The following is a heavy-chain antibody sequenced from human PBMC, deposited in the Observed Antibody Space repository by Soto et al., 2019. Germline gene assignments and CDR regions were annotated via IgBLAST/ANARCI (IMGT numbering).Heavy chain of an antibody. CDR2: ISYDGSNK. Sequence: QVQLVESGGGVVQPGRSLRLSCAASGFTFSSYAMHWVRQAPGKGLEWVAVISYDGSNKYYADSVKGRFTISRDNSKNTLYLQMNSLRAEDTAVYYCARGDRPYYDYYGMDVWGQGTTVTVSS. CDR3: ARGDRPYYDYYGMDV. V-gene: IGHV3-30-3*01. D-gene: IGHD3-16*01. J-gene: IGHJ6*02. CDR1: GFTFSSYA.